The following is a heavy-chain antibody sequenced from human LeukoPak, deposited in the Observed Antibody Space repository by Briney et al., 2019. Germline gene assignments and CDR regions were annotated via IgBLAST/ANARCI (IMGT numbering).Heavy chain of an antibody. CDR2: ISSSSSYI. CDR1: GFTFSSYS. V-gene: IGHV3-21*04. D-gene: IGHD5-12*01. J-gene: IGHJ4*02. Sequence: GGSLRLSCAASGFTFSSYSMNWVRQAPGKGLEWVSSISSSSSYIYYADSVKGRFTISRDNAKNSLYLQMNSLRAEDTAVYYCARVLNFMVAHFFDYWGQGTLVTVSS. CDR3: ARVLNFMVAHFFDY.